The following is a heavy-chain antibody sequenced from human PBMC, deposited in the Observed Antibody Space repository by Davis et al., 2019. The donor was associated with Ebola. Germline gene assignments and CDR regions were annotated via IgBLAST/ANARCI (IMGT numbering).Heavy chain of an antibody. V-gene: IGHV4-59*01. D-gene: IGHD6-13*01. CDR1: GGAISSYY. Sequence: MPSETLSLTCTVSGGAISSYYWNWIRQPPGRGLEWIGYVDDSGSTNYNPSLKSRVTISVDTSKNQFSLKLSSVTAADTAVYYCARNPDSSSWLYFDYWGQGTLVTVSS. J-gene: IGHJ4*02. CDR2: VDDSGST. CDR3: ARNPDSSSWLYFDY.